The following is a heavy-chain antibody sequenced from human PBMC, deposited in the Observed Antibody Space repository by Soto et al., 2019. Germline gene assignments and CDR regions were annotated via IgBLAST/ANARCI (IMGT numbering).Heavy chain of an antibody. D-gene: IGHD2-2*01. CDR2: IDYSGSV. CDR3: ARRVPGISTDY. V-gene: IGHV4-34*01. J-gene: IGHJ4*02. CDR1: GESFSGFF. Sequence: QVQLQQWGAGLLEPSETLSLTCAVYGESFSGFFWSWIRQPPGKGLEWIGEIDYSGSVNYNPSLKXRXTXSXXTTKNQFSLKLRSVTAADTAVYYCARRVPGISTDYWGQGNLVTVAS.